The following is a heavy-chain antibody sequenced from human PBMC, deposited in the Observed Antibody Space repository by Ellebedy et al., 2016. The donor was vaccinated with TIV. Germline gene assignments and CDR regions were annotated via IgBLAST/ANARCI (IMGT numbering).Heavy chain of an antibody. J-gene: IGHJ4*02. Sequence: SETLSLTXTVSGGSIGSSESYWGWIRQSPGKGLEWIGSVFYSGNTYYNPSLKSRVTISLDTSKNQFSLRLRSVTAADTAVYYCAREPQDSGFDYWGRGTVVTVSS. CDR3: AREPQDSGFDY. CDR2: VFYSGNT. V-gene: IGHV4-39*07. D-gene: IGHD1-26*01. CDR1: GGSIGSSESY.